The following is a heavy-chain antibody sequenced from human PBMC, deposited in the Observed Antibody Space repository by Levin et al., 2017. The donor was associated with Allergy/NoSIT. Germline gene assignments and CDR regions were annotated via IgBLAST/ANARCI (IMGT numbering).Heavy chain of an antibody. V-gene: IGHV3-30*18. CDR3: AKWCTMVRDGGCGMDV. CDR2: ISYDGSNK. Sequence: GGSLRLSCAASGFTFSSYGMHWVRQAPGKGLEWVAVISYDGSNKYYADSVKGRFTISRDNSKNTLYLQMNSLRAEDTAVYYCAKWCTMVRDGGCGMDVWGQGTTVTVSS. CDR1: GFTFSSYG. D-gene: IGHD3-10*01. J-gene: IGHJ6*02.